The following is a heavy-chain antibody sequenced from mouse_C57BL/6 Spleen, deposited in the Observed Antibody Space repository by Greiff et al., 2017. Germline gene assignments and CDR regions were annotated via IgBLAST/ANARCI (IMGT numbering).Heavy chain of an antibody. CDR3: ARGYGSSYSHWYFDV. CDR1: GYSFSSSW. CDR2: IYPGDGDT. Sequence: QVQLQQSGPELVKPGASVKISCKASGYSFSSSWMNWVKQRPGKGLEWIGRIYPGDGDTNYNGKFKGKATLTADKSSSTAYMQLSSLTSEDSAVYFCARGYGSSYSHWYFDVWGTGTTVTVSS. D-gene: IGHD1-1*01. V-gene: IGHV1-82*01. J-gene: IGHJ1*03.